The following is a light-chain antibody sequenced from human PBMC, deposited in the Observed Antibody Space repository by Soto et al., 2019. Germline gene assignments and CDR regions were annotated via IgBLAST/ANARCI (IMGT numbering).Light chain of an antibody. Sequence: QSVLTQPASVSGSPGQSITISCTGTSSDVGAYNYVSWYQHPPGKAPKLIIYEVVNRPSGISNRFSGSKSGNTASLAISGLQAEDEADYYCSSYTDSNTVLFGGGTKLTVL. V-gene: IGLV2-14*01. CDR2: EVV. CDR3: SSYTDSNTVL. CDR1: SSDVGAYNY. J-gene: IGLJ2*01.